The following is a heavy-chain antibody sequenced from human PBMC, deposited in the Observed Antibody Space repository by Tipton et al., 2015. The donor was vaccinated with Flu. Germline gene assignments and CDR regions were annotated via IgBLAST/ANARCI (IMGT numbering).Heavy chain of an antibody. Sequence: LRLSCSVSGGSMNNSDYYWGWIRQPPGKGLEWVGTIDYRGTTYYKSSLKSRVTISRDMSKNQFSLRLTSPTAADTAVYFCARATGWYLYYFDNWGQGTLVTVSS. CDR2: IDYRGTT. D-gene: IGHD6-19*01. J-gene: IGHJ4*02. V-gene: IGHV4-39*07. CDR3: ARATGWYLYYFDN. CDR1: GGSMNNSDYY.